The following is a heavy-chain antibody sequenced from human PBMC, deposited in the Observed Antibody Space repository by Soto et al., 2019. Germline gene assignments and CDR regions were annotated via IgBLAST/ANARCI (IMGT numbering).Heavy chain of an antibody. CDR3: PRDRVSMDV. CDR2: INPATGIT. V-gene: IGHV1-46*01. D-gene: IGHD3-10*01. CDR1: GYTFTRYY. J-gene: IGHJ6*02. Sequence: ASVKVSCKASGYTFTRYYINWVRQAPGQGLEWMGIINPATGITNYAQNFEGRITMTRDTSTSTVYMELSSLRSDDTAVYYCPRDRVSMDVWGAGTTVTV.